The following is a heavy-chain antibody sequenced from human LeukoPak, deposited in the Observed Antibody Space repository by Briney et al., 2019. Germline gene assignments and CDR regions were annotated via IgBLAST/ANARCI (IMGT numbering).Heavy chain of an antibody. D-gene: IGHD2-15*01. J-gene: IGHJ4*02. CDR3: AKDGSGCSGGSCYQNFDY. CDR2: ISGSGGST. V-gene: IGHV3-23*01. CDR1: GFTFDDYG. Sequence: PGGSLRLSCAASGFTFDDYGMSWVRQGPGKGLEWVSGISGSGGSTYYADSVKGRFTISRDNSKNTLYLQMNSLRAEDTAVYYCAKDGSGCSGGSCYQNFDYWGQGTLVTVSS.